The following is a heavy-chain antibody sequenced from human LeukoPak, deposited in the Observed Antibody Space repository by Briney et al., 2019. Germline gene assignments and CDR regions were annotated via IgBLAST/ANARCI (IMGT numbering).Heavy chain of an antibody. J-gene: IGHJ6*04. Sequence: SVKVSCKASGGTFSSYAISWVRQAPGQGLEWMGVIIPIFGTANYAQKFQGRVTITADESTSTAYMELSSLRSEDTAVYYCARAINPAHSLSYYGMDVWGKGTTVTVSS. D-gene: IGHD5-24*01. CDR3: ARAINPAHSLSYYGMDV. V-gene: IGHV1-69*01. CDR2: IIPIFGTA. CDR1: GGTFSSYA.